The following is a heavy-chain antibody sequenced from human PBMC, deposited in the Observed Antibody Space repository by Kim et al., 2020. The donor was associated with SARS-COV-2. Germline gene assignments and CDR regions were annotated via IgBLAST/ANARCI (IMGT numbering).Heavy chain of an antibody. J-gene: IGHJ4*02. CDR3: ATEYSSSSAFDY. CDR1: EFTFSTYG. V-gene: IGHV3-33*01. D-gene: IGHD6-6*01. CDR2: IWNDGSNK. Sequence: GGSLRPSCAASEFTFSTYGMHWVRQAPGKGLEWVAMIWNDGSNKYYADSMKGRFTISRDNSKNTLYLQMTSLRAEDTAVYYCATEYSSSSAFDYWGQGTLVTVSS.